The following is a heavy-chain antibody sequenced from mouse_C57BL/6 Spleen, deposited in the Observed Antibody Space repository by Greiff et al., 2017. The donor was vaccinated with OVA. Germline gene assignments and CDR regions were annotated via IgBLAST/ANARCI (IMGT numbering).Heavy chain of an antibody. V-gene: IGHV1-15*01. CDR1: GYTFTDYE. D-gene: IGHD4-1*01. J-gene: IGHJ3*01. CDR3: TRASLGAWYAD. Sequence: QVQLQQSGAELVRPGASVTLSCKASGYTFTDYEMHWVKQTPVHGLEWIGAIDPETGGTAYNQKFKGKAILTADKSSSTAYMELRSLTSEDSAVYYCTRASLGAWYADWGKGTLVTVSA. CDR2: IDPETGGT.